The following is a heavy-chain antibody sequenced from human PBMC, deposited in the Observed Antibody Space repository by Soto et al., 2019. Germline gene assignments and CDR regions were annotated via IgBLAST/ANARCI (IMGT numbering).Heavy chain of an antibody. CDR1: GFTFSSYA. V-gene: IGHV3-30-3*01. D-gene: IGHD3-10*02. J-gene: IGHJ4*02. CDR2: ISYDGSNK. CDR3: ARDQSNVATLDY. Sequence: QVQLVESGGGVVQLGRSLRLSCAASGFTFSSYAMHWVRQAPGKGLEWVAVISYDGSNKYYADSVKGRFTISRDNSKNTLYLQMNSLRAEDKAVYYCARDQSNVATLDYWGQGTLVTVSS.